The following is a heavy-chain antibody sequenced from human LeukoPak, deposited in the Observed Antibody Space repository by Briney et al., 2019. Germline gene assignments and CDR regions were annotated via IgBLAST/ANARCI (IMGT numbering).Heavy chain of an antibody. CDR3: ARSVSQYDFWSGYNYYYYMDV. V-gene: IGHV4-39*07. CDR1: GGSISSSSYY. J-gene: IGHJ6*03. Sequence: SETLSLTCTVSGGSISSSSYYWGWIRQPPGKGLEWIGSIYYSGSTYYNPSLKSRVTISVDTSKNQFSLKLSSVTAADTAVYYCARSVSQYDFWSGYNYYYYMDVWGKGTTVTVSS. CDR2: IYYSGST. D-gene: IGHD3-3*01.